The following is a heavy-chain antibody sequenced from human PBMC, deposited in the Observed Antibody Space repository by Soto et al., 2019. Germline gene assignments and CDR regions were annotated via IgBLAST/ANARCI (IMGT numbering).Heavy chain of an antibody. CDR3: ARDRVPYSSSWPVY. J-gene: IGHJ4*02. D-gene: IGHD6-13*01. CDR1: GFTFNKYA. Sequence: PGGSLRLSCSASGFTFNKYAMHWVRQAPGTGLEYVSSISDTGGSKSHADSVKGRFTISRDNSKDTVYLQMNSLRAEDTAVYYCARDRVPYSSSWPVYWGQGTLVTVSS. CDR2: ISDTGGSK. V-gene: IGHV3-64*04.